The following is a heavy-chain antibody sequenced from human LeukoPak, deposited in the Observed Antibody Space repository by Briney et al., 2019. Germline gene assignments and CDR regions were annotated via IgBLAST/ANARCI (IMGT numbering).Heavy chain of an antibody. CDR2: INSDGSST. V-gene: IGHV3-74*01. Sequence: GALRLSCAASGFTFSSYWMHWVRQAPGEGLVWVSRINSDGSSTSYADSVKGRFTISRDNAKNTLYLQMNSLRAEDTAVYYCARAGDYYDSSGYYLFYDYWGQGTLVTVSS. D-gene: IGHD3-22*01. CDR3: ARAGDYYDSSGYYLFYDY. CDR1: GFTFSSYW. J-gene: IGHJ4*02.